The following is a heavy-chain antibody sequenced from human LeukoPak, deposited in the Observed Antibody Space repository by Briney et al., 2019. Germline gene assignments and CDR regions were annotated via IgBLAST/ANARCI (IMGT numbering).Heavy chain of an antibody. CDR1: GFTFSNYW. Sequence: GGSLRLSCAASGFTFSNYWMHWVRQAPGKGLVWVSRINTDGSSTTYADSVKGRFTISRDNAKNTLYLQMNSLRAEDTAVYYCAREAPVWQLALDYWGQGTLVTVSS. CDR3: AREAPVWQLALDY. V-gene: IGHV3-74*01. CDR2: INTDGSST. D-gene: IGHD6-6*01. J-gene: IGHJ4*02.